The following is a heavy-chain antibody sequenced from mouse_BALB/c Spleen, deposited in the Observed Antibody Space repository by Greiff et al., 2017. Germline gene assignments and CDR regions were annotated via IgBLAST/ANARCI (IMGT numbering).Heavy chain of an antibody. V-gene: IGHV2-9*02. CDR3: ARGNYGYGWYFDV. CDR2: IWAGGST. CDR1: GFSLTSYG. D-gene: IGHD1-2*01. J-gene: IGHJ1*01. Sequence: QVQLKESGPGLVAPSQSLSITCTVSGFSLTSYGVHWVRQPPGKGLEWLGVIWAGGSTNYNSALMSRLSISKDNSKSQVFLKMNSLQTDDTAMYYCARGNYGYGWYFDVWGAGTTVTVSS.